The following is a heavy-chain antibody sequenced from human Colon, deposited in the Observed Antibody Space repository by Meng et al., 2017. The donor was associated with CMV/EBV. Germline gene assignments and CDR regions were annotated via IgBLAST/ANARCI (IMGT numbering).Heavy chain of an antibody. CDR1: LSSYA. J-gene: IGHJ4*02. CDR3: ARGGSCSGGTCYFSVPFDY. V-gene: IGHV7-4-1*02. CDR2: INTNTGNP. D-gene: IGHD2-15*01. Sequence: LSSYAINWVRQAPGQGLEWMGWINTNTGNPTNAQGFTGRFVFSLDTSVSTVYLQISSLKAEDTAVYYCARGGSCSGGTCYFSVPFDYWGQGTLVTVSS.